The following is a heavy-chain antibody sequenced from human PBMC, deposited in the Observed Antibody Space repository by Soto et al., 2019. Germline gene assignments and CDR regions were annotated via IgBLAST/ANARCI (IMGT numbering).Heavy chain of an antibody. Sequence: QVQLKESGPGLVTPWGTLSLTCAVSGDSVSNGNWWCWVRQPPGRGPEWVGEIHQSGDTNYNPSLKSRVTVSADRSNNQYSLRLNSVTAADTAMYYCATRTSVFGIVTFYWGQGILVTVSS. CDR1: GDSVSNGNW. CDR3: ATRTSVFGIVTFY. D-gene: IGHD3-16*01. V-gene: IGHV4-4*02. CDR2: IHQSGDT. J-gene: IGHJ4*02.